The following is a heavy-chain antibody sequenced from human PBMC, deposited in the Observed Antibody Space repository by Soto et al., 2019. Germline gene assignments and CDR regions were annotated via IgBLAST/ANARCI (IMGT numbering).Heavy chain of an antibody. D-gene: IGHD5-18*01. V-gene: IGHV3-66*04. CDR1: GFTVSSNY. J-gene: IGHJ4*02. Sequence: GGSLRLSCAASGFTVSSNYMSWVRQAPGKGLEWVSVIYSGGSAYYADSVKGRFTISRDNSKNTLYLQMNSLIAEDTAVYYCARHGYSYGGGYFDYWGQGTLVTVSS. CDR3: ARHGYSYGGGYFDY. CDR2: IYSGGSA.